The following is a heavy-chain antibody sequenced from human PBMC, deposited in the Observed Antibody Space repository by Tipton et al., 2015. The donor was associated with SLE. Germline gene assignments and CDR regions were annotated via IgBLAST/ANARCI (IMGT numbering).Heavy chain of an antibody. J-gene: IGHJ4*02. V-gene: IGHV3-53*05. Sequence: SLRLSCAASGFTVSSNYMSWVRQAPGKGLEWVSVIYSGGSTYYADSVKGRFTISRDNSRNTLYLQMNSLRPEDTAVYYCATLWGYCGVGRCYSPFWGQGTLVTVSS. CDR2: IYSGGST. CDR3: ATLWGYCGVGRCYSPF. D-gene: IGHD2-15*01. CDR1: GFTVSSNY.